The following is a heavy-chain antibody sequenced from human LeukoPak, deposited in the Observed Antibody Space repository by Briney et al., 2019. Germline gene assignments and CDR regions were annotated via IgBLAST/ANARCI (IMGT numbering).Heavy chain of an antibody. CDR2: INHSGST. J-gene: IGHJ4*02. V-gene: IGHV4-34*01. Sequence: SETLSLTCAVYGGSFSGYYWSWIRQPPGKGLEWIGEINHSGSTNYNPSLKSRVTISVDTSKNQFSLKLSSVTAADTAVYYCARGPISVATTLFDYWGQGTLFTVSS. CDR1: GGSFSGYY. CDR3: ARGPISVATTLFDY. D-gene: IGHD5-12*01.